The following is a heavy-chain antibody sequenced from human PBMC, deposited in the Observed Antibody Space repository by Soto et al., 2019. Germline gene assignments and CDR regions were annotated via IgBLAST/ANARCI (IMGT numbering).Heavy chain of an antibody. V-gene: IGHV4-31*03. J-gene: IGHJ5*02. CDR3: ARASPAPIVVVPAVFDP. CDR2: IYYSGST. CDR1: GGSISSGGYY. Sequence: SETLSLTCTVSGGSISSGGYYWSWIRQHPGKGLEWIGYIYYSGSTYYNPSLKSRVTISVDTSKNQFSLKLSSVTAADTAVYYCARASPAPIVVVPAVFDPWGQGTRVTVSS. D-gene: IGHD2-2*01.